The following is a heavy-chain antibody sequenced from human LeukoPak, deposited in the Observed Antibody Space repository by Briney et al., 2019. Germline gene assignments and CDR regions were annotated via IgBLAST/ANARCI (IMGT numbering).Heavy chain of an antibody. Sequence: GGSLGLSCAASGFTFSDYAMSWVRQAPGKGLEWVSAISGAGGSTYYADSVKGRFTISRDNSKSTLYLQMNSPRAEDTALYYCAKSGTIAARRGFDYWGQGTLVTVSS. CDR2: ISGAGGST. D-gene: IGHD6-6*01. V-gene: IGHV3-23*01. J-gene: IGHJ4*02. CDR1: GFTFSDYA. CDR3: AKSGTIAARRGFDY.